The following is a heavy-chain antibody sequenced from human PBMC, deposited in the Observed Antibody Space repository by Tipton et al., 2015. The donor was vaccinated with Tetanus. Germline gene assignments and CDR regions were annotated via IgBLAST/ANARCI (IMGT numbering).Heavy chain of an antibody. D-gene: IGHD3-10*01. J-gene: IGHJ3*02. CDR1: GGSISSYY. Sequence: TLSLTCTVSGGSISSYYWSWIRQPPGKGLEWIGYIYYSGSTNYNPSLKSRVTISVDTSKNQFSLKLSSVTAADTAVYYCARGGGLITQTAFDIWGQGTMVTVSS. V-gene: IGHV4-59*01. CDR3: ARGGGLITQTAFDI. CDR2: IYYSGST.